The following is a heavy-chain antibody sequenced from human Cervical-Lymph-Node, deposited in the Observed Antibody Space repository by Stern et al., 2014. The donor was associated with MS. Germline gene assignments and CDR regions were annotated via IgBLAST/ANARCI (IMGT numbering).Heavy chain of an antibody. Sequence: DQLVESGPGLVKPSQTLSLTCTVSGGSISSGSDYWSWIRQPVGKGLEWIGRTHASGSAFSPPSLKSRVTISTDTSMNQFSLELNSATAADTAIYYCASGYRIFDYWGRESWSPSPQ. V-gene: IGHV4-61*02. D-gene: IGHD5-18*01. CDR1: GGSISSGSDY. CDR3: ASGYRIFDY. CDR2: THASGSA. J-gene: IGHJ4*02.